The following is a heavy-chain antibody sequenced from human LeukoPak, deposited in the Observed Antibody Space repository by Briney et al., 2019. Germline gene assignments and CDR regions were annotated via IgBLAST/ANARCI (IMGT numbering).Heavy chain of an antibody. CDR1: GRSISSSSYD. Sequence: SETLSLTCTVSGRSISSSSYDWGWIRQPPGKGLEWLGRIYYSGSTYYNPSHKSRVTISVDTSKNQFSLKLSSVTAADTAVYYCARESDLYSSGWSNYYGMDLWRQGTTLTVSS. CDR3: ARESDLYSSGWSNYYGMDL. CDR2: IYYSGST. J-gene: IGHJ6*02. V-gene: IGHV4-39*07. D-gene: IGHD6-19*01.